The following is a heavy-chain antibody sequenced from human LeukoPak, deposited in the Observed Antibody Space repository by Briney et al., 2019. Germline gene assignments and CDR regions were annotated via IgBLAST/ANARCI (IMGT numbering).Heavy chain of an antibody. CDR2: INPGDSDT. CDR3: ARRVLSRGYPDPNWFDP. V-gene: IGHV5-51*01. CDR1: GYRFTNYW. Sequence: GESLKISCKGSGYRFTNYWIGWVRQMPGKGLEWMGIINPGDSDTRYSPSLQGQVTISADKSISTAYLHWSSLKASDTAMYYCARRVLSRGYPDPNWFDPWGQGTLDTVSS. D-gene: IGHD2/OR15-2a*01. J-gene: IGHJ5*02.